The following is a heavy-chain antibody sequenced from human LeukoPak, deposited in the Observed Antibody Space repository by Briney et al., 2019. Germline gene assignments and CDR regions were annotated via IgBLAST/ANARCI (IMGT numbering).Heavy chain of an antibody. V-gene: IGHV3-30*02. CDR2: IRYDGSNK. D-gene: IGHD3-10*01. CDR3: ARVANYYGSGSYKPLDY. CDR1: GFTFSSYG. Sequence: GGSLRLSCAASGFTFSSYGMHWVRQAPGKGLEWVAFIRYDGSNKYYADSVKGRFTISRDNAKNSLYLQMNSLRAEDTAVYYCARVANYYGSGSYKPLDYWGQGTLVTVSS. J-gene: IGHJ4*02.